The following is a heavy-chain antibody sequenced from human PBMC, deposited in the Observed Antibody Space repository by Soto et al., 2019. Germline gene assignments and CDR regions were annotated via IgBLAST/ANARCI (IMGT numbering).Heavy chain of an antibody. J-gene: IGHJ6*02. V-gene: IGHV1-69*06. CDR1: GGTFSSYA. D-gene: IGHD3-16*01. Sequence: QVQLVQSGAEVKKPGYSVKVSCKASGGTFSSYAISWVRQVPGQGLEWMGGIIPIFGTANYAQKFQGRVTITADKSTSTAYMELSSLRSEDTAVYYCASLNDDYYYGMDVWGQGTTVSVSS. CDR2: IIPIFGTA. CDR3: ASLNDDYYYGMDV.